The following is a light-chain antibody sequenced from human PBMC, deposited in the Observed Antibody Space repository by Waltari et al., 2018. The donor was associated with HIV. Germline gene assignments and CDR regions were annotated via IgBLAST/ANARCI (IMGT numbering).Light chain of an antibody. CDR2: HES. V-gene: IGLV3-1*01. Sequence: SYELTQPPSVSVSPDQTATTPCPGVKLADRYVGWYQPTPGHSTVSVLPHESKRTSAIPERVSGSNSGNTATLTISGTQAMDEADYYCQTWDTSTVVFGGGTKLTVL. CDR3: QTWDTSTVV. J-gene: IGLJ2*01. CDR1: KLADRY.